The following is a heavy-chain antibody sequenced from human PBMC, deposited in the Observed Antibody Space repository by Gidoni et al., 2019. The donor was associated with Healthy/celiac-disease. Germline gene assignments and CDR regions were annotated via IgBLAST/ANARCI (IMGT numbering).Heavy chain of an antibody. CDR3: ARMIRSGSYSDEPPEYFQH. Sequence: QVQLQESGPGLVKPSETLSLTCTVSGGSISSYYWSWIRQPPGKGLAWLGYIYYSRSTNYNPSLKSRVTISVDTSKNQFSLKLSSVTAADTAVYYCARMIRSGSYSDEPPEYFQHWGQGTLVTVSS. V-gene: IGHV4-59*01. J-gene: IGHJ1*01. D-gene: IGHD1-26*01. CDR2: IYYSRST. CDR1: GGSISSYY.